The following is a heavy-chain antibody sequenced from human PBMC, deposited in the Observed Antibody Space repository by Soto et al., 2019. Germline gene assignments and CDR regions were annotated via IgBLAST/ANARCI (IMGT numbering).Heavy chain of an antibody. Sequence: QVQLVQSGAEVKKPGSSVTVSCKASGGTFRSDSFSWVRQAPGQGLEWMGRIIPSLDTVDYAQKFQGRVTITADKSTTTAYMELSSLGFEDTAIYYCARNPGLNNWFDPWGQGTLVTVSS. V-gene: IGHV1-69*08. D-gene: IGHD1-1*01. CDR1: GGTFRSDS. CDR2: IIPSLDTV. J-gene: IGHJ5*02. CDR3: ARNPGLNNWFDP.